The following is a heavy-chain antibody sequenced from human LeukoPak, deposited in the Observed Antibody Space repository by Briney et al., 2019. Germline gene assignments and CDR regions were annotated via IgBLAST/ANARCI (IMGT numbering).Heavy chain of an antibody. CDR1: GFTFSSYS. CDR2: ISSESGYR. V-gene: IGHV3-21*01. Sequence: GGSLRLSCVASGFTFSSYSMMWVRQAPGKGLEWVSSISSESGYRYFADPVRGRFTISRDNANNSLLLQMNSLRVEDTAVYYCASNSRGHFDIWGQGTMVTVSS. J-gene: IGHJ3*02. D-gene: IGHD6-13*01. CDR3: ASNSRGHFDI.